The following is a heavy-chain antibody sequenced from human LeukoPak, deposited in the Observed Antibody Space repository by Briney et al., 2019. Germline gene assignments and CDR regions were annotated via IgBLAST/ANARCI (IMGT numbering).Heavy chain of an antibody. CDR3: AKDSALWFGELYSYFDY. J-gene: IGHJ4*02. V-gene: IGHV3-23*01. CDR2: ISGSGGST. Sequence: PGGSLRLSCAASGFIVSSTYMNWVRQAPGKGLEWVSAISGSGGSTYYADSVKGRFTVSRDNSKNTLYLQMNSLRAEDTAVYYCAKDSALWFGELYSYFDYWGQGTLVTVSS. CDR1: GFIVSSTY. D-gene: IGHD3-10*01.